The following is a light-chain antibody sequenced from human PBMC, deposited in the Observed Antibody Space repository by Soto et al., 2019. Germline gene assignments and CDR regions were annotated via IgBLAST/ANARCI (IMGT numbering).Light chain of an antibody. CDR1: SSDVGGYNY. V-gene: IGLV2-8*01. Sequence: QSVLTQPPSASGSPGQSVTISCTGTSSDVGGYNYVSWYQQHPGKAPKLMIYEVSKRPSGVPDRFSGSKSGNTASLTVSGLKAGDEADYYCSSYAGSNSPLFVFGTGTKATVL. CDR2: EVS. CDR3: SSYAGSNSPLFV. J-gene: IGLJ1*01.